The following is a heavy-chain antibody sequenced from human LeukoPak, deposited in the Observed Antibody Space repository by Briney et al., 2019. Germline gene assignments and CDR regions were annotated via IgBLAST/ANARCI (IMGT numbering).Heavy chain of an antibody. J-gene: IGHJ6*04. CDR2: IWYDGSNK. CDR1: GFTFSSYG. V-gene: IGHV3-33*01. Sequence: GRSLRLSSAASGFTFSSYGMHWVRQAPGKGLEWVAVIWYDGSNKYYADSVKGRFTISRDNSKNTLYLQMNSLRAEDTAVYYCARDMCSGGSCYVYYYYGMDVWGKGTTVTVSS. D-gene: IGHD2-15*01. CDR3: ARDMCSGGSCYVYYYYGMDV.